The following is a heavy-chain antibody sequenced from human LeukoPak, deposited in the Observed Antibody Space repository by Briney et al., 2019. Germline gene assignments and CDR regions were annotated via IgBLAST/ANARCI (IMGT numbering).Heavy chain of an antibody. Sequence: SGPTLVNPSETLSLTCTVSGGSISDFYWSWIRRPAGKGLEWIGRIYISGNTNYNPSLKSRVTMSLDTSKNHFSLRLSSVTAADTAVYYCARNAGDYWGQGTLVTVSS. J-gene: IGHJ4*02. CDR2: IYISGNT. CDR3: ARNAGDY. V-gene: IGHV4-4*07. CDR1: GGSISDFY. D-gene: IGHD1-1*01.